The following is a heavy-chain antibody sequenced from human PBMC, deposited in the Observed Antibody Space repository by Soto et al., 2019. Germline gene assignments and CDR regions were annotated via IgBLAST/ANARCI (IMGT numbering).Heavy chain of an antibody. V-gene: IGHV3-30*18. J-gene: IGHJ5*02. Sequence: QVQLVESRGGVVQPGRSLRLSCAASGFSFSGYGMHWVRQAPDKGLEWVAIISYDGGNKYYAESVKGRFTISRDNSKNTVYLQMNSLISEDTAVYYCAKTLLLYSGSVDDTWGQGTLVTVSS. D-gene: IGHD1-26*01. CDR2: ISYDGGNK. CDR3: AKTLLLYSGSVDDT. CDR1: GFSFSGYG.